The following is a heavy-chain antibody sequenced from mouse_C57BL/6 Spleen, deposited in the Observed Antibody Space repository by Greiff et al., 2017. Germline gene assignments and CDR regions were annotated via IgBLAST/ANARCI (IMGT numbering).Heavy chain of an antibody. J-gene: IGHJ3*01. V-gene: IGHV1-69*01. CDR3: AWSWFAY. CDR1: GYTFTSYW. Sequence: QVQLKQPGAELVMPGASVKLSCKASGYTFTSYWMHWVKQRPGQGLEWIGEIDPSDSYTNYNQKFKGKSTLTVDKSSSTAYMQLSSLTSEDSAVYYCAWSWFAYWGQGTLVTVSA. CDR2: IDPSDSYT.